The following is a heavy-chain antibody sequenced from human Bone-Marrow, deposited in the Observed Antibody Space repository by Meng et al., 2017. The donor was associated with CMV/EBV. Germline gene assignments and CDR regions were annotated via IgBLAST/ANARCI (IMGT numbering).Heavy chain of an antibody. CDR1: GFTFSSYW. CDR3: AKDSGRGVVIFSAFDI. V-gene: IGHV3-7*03. Sequence: GESLKISCAASGFTFSSYWMSWVRQAPGKGLEWVANIKQDGSEKYYVDSVKGRFTISRDNAKNSLYLQMNSLRAEDMALYYCAKDSGRGVVIFSAFDIWGQGTMVTVSS. D-gene: IGHD3-3*01. J-gene: IGHJ3*02. CDR2: IKQDGSEK.